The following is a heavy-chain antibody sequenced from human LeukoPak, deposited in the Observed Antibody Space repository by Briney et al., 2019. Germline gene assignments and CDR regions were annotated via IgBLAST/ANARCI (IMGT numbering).Heavy chain of an antibody. CDR2: IHKAGTES. Sequence: PGGSLRLSCAASGFTFTDYWMTWVRQVRGKGLEWVANIHKAGTESYYVDSVKGRFAISRDNAKNSLYLQMNSLRAEDTAVYYCASGFQHWGQGTLVTVSS. J-gene: IGHJ1*01. CDR1: GFTFTDYW. CDR3: ASGFQH. V-gene: IGHV3-7*01.